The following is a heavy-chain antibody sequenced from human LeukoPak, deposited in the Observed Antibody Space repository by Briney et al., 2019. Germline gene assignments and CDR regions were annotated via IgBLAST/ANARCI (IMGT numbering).Heavy chain of an antibody. J-gene: IGHJ4*02. CDR2: IDAGNGKT. D-gene: IGHD4-17*01. CDR3: ARARWTSTATTYYLDH. V-gene: IGHV1-3*01. Sequence: ASVKVSCMASGYTFTSYAIQWVRQAPGQRLEWMGWIDAGNGKTKYSQNFQGRVTITRDTSATTAYMDLSSLRSEDTAVYYCARARWTSTATTYYLDHWGQGTLVTVSS. CDR1: GYTFTSYA.